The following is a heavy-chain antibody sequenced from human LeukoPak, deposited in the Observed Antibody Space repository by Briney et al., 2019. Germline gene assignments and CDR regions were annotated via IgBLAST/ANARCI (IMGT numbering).Heavy chain of an antibody. CDR1: GGTFSSYA. D-gene: IGHD4-23*01. CDR3: ARGPTQLRQFHYYYYYMDV. Sequence: SVKVSCKASGGTFSSYAISWVRQAPGQGLEWMGRIIPIFGTANYAQKFQGRVTITADESTSTAYMELSSLRSEDTAVYYCARGPTQLRQFHYYYYYMDVWGKGTTVTVSS. CDR2: IIPIFGTA. V-gene: IGHV1-69*13. J-gene: IGHJ6*03.